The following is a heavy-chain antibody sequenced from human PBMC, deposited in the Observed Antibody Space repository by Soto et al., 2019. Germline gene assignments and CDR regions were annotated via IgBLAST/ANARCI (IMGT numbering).Heavy chain of an antibody. D-gene: IGHD1-26*01. Sequence: ASVKVSCKASGGTFSSYSISWVRQAPGQGREWMGGIIPIFGTANYAQKFQGRVTITADKSTSTAYMELSSLRSEDTAVYYCARVYSGSYATYYYGMDVWGQGTTVNVSS. J-gene: IGHJ6*02. CDR3: ARVYSGSYATYYYGMDV. CDR2: IIPIFGTA. V-gene: IGHV1-69*06. CDR1: GGTFSSYS.